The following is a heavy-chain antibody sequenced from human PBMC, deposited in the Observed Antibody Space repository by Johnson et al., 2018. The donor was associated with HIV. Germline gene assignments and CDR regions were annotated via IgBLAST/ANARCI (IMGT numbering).Heavy chain of an antibody. Sequence: VQLVESGGGLVQPGGFLRLSCAASGFTFSSYWMSWVRQAPGKGLEWVANIKQDGSEKYYVDSVKGRFTISRDNAKNSLYLQMNSLRAEDTGLYYCARGLQITFGGVIAPPDVFDIWGQGTIVTVSS. D-gene: IGHD3-16*02. CDR1: GFTFSSYW. J-gene: IGHJ3*02. CDR2: IKQDGSEK. CDR3: ARGLQITFGGVIAPPDVFDI. V-gene: IGHV3-7*05.